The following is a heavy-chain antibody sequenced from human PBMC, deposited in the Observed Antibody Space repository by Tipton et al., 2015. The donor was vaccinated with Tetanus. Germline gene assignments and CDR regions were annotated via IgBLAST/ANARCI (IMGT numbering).Heavy chain of an antibody. J-gene: IGHJ4*02. Sequence: LRLSCTVSGGSMSGGFYWSWIRQHPAKGLEWIGYIYNTGSTYYNPSLQSRLTLSLDTSKNQFSLKLSSVTAADTAVYYCAKGGRYSTIWKRPECQINDYWGQGTLVSVSS. CDR1: GGSMSGGFY. CDR2: IYNTGST. CDR3: AKGGRYSTIWKRPECQINDY. D-gene: IGHD6-13*01. V-gene: IGHV4-31*02.